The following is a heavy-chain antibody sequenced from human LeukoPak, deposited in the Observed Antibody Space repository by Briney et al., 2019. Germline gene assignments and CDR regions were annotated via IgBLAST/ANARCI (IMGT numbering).Heavy chain of an antibody. J-gene: IGHJ4*02. CDR3: ARLGGDCYY. CDR1: GFSFSSYG. CDR2: IKDDGSEK. V-gene: IGHV3-7*01. D-gene: IGHD2-21*02. Sequence: PGGSLRLSCATSGFSFSSYGMTWVRQAPGKGLEWVANIKDDGSEKYYVDSVKGRFTISRDNAKNSLYLQMNSLRVEDTAVYYCARLGGDCYYWGREPWSPSPQ.